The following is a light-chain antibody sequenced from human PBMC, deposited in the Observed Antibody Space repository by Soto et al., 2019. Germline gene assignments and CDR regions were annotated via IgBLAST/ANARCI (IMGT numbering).Light chain of an antibody. CDR3: VSYTSINTLV. CDR1: SSDVGGYNY. CDR2: EVI. Sequence: QSVLTQPVSVSGSPGQSITISCTGTSSDVGGYNYVSWYQQHPGKAPKVIIYEVINRPSGVSNRFSGSKSGSTASLTISGLQAEDEADYYCVSYTSINTLVFGTGTKVTVL. V-gene: IGLV2-14*01. J-gene: IGLJ1*01.